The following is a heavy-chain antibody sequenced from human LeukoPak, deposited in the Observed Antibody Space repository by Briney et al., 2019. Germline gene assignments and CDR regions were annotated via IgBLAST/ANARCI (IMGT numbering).Heavy chain of an antibody. CDR2: IYYSGST. D-gene: IGHD3-10*01. CDR3: ARHNYYGSGSYAPTRPFDI. J-gene: IGHJ3*02. V-gene: IGHV4-39*01. Sequence: SETLSLTCTVSGGAIISSSYYWGWIRQPPGKGLEWIGSIYYSGSTYYNPSLKSRVTISVDTSKNQFSLKLSSVTAADTAVYYCARHNYYGSGSYAPTRPFDIWGQGTMVTVSS. CDR1: GGAIISSSYY.